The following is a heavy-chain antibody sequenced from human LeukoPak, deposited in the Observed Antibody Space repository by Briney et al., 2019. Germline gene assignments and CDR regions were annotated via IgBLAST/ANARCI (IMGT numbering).Heavy chain of an antibody. CDR1: GYSFTNFD. J-gene: IGHJ6*03. D-gene: IGHD6-19*01. V-gene: IGHV1-8*01. Sequence: GASVKVSCKASGYSFTNFDINRVRQATGQGLEWMGWMNPNSGNKGYAQKFQGRVTMTMNTSITTAYMELSSLRSEDTAVYYCARGPQWRGDYYYMRVGGRGTTVTVSS. CDR3: ARGPQWRGDYYYMRV. CDR2: MNPNSGNK.